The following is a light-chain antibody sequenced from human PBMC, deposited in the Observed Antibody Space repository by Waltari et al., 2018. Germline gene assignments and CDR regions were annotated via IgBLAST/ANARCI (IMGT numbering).Light chain of an antibody. J-gene: IGKJ1*01. CDR3: QKYVNLPAT. Sequence: EIVLTQSPGTLSFSPGERATLSCRASQSVGRYLAWYQQKPGQAPRLLIYDASTRATGIPDRFSGSGSGTDFSLTISRLESEDFAVYYCQKYVNLPATFGQGTRVEI. V-gene: IGKV3-20*01. CDR1: QSVGRY. CDR2: DAS.